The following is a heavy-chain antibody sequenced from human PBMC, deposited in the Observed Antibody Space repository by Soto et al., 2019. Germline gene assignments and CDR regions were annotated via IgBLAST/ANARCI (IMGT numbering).Heavy chain of an antibody. CDR2: VYYRGRS. D-gene: IGHD2-8*01. CDR3: VSQRTSVLTQAYFDY. Sequence: SETLSLTCTVSGGSVINSNYYWVWIRQSPGKGLGWIGSVYYRGRSYSKSSVKSRVTISVDTSKNQFSLNLNSVTASDTAVYYCVSQRTSVLTQAYFDYWGPGALVTVSS. V-gene: IGHV4-39*01. J-gene: IGHJ4*02. CDR1: GGSVINSNYY.